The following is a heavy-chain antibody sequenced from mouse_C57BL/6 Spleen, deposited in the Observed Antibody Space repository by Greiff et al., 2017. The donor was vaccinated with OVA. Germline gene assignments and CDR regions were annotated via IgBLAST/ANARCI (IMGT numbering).Heavy chain of an antibody. CDR1: GFTFSSYG. CDR2: ISSGGSYT. D-gene: IGHD4-1*01. Sequence: EVKVVESGGDLVKPGGSLKLSCAASGFTFSSYGMSWVRQTPDKRLEWVATISSGGSYTYYPDSVKGRFTISRDTAKNTLYLQMSSLKSEDTAMYYCASLTGTGSWFAYWGQGTLVTVSA. CDR3: ASLTGTGSWFAY. J-gene: IGHJ3*01. V-gene: IGHV5-6*01.